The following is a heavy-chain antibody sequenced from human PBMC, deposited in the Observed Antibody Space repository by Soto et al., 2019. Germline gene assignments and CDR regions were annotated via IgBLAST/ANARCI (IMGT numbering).Heavy chain of an antibody. CDR1: GGSFSPYY. CDR2: TDESGGI. V-gene: IGHV4-34*01. Sequence: QVQLQQWGTGLLKSSETLSLNCAVYGGSFSPYYWSWVRQPPGKGLEWIWETDESGGIYYNPSLKSRVTVSLDTSKKQFSLEVKSVTAADTAVYYCAIGRWGNKYWGQGTLVTVSS. CDR3: AIGRWGNKY. J-gene: IGHJ4*02. D-gene: IGHD3-16*01.